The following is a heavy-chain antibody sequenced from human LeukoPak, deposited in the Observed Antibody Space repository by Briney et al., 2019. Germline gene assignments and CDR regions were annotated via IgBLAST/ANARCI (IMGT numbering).Heavy chain of an antibody. CDR3: AKGPGSKAAGTGGFDY. CDR2: ISGSGGST. J-gene: IGHJ4*02. CDR1: GFTFSSYA. Sequence: GGSLRLSCAASGFTFSSYAMSWVRQVPGKGLEWVSAISGSGGSTYYADSVKGRFTISRDNSKNTLYLQMNSLRAEDTAVYYCAKGPGSKAAGTGGFDYWGQGTLVTVSS. D-gene: IGHD6-13*01. V-gene: IGHV3-23*01.